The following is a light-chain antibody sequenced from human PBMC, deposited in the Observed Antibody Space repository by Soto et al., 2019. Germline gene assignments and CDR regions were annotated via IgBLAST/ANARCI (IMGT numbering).Light chain of an antibody. CDR2: RNN. Sequence: QSVLTQPPSASGTPGQRVTISCSGSSSNIGSNYVYWYQQLPGTAPKLLIYRNNQRPSGVPDRFSGSKSGTSASLAISGLRSEDEADYSCAAWDDSLSARAYVFGTGTKVTVL. CDR3: AAWDDSLSARAYV. CDR1: SSNIGSNY. V-gene: IGLV1-47*01. J-gene: IGLJ1*01.